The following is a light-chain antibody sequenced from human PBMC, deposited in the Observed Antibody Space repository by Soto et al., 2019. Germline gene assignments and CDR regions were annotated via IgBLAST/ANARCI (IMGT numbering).Light chain of an antibody. J-gene: IGKJ1*01. CDR3: HQYNNWQGT. CDR1: QTVNTN. V-gene: IGKV3-15*01. Sequence: EIVMTQSPATLSVSPGERATLSCRASQTVNTNLAWYQQRPGQPPRLLIYGASTRATGIPARFSGSGSGTEFTLTISSLQSDDSAVYYCHQYNNWQGTFGQGTKVDIK. CDR2: GAS.